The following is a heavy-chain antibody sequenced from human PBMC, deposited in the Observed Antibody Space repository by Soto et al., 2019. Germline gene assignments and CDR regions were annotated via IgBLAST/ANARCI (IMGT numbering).Heavy chain of an antibody. CDR1: GGTFSSYA. CDR3: ATGGGGRATGFDY. CDR2: IIPIFGTA. D-gene: IGHD1-26*01. J-gene: IGHJ4*02. V-gene: IGHV1-69*06. Sequence: QVQLVQSGAEVKKPGSSVKVSCKASGGTFSSYAISWVRQAPGQGLEWMGGIIPIFGTANYAQKFQGRVTITPAKSTGTAYMGLSTLSSGDPAVYYCATGGGGRATGFDYWGQGTLVTVSS.